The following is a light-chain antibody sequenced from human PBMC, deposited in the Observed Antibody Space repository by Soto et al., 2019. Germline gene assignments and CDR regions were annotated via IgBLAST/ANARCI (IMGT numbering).Light chain of an antibody. CDR1: QSVSSN. Sequence: EIVMTQSPVTLSVSPGERATLSCRASQSVSSNLAWYQQKPGQSPRLLILGASTRATGIPARFSGSGSGTEFTLTISSLQSEDFAFYYCQQYNNWPPLTFGQVTKVDI. V-gene: IGKV3-15*01. CDR3: QQYNNWPPLT. CDR2: GAS. J-gene: IGKJ1*01.